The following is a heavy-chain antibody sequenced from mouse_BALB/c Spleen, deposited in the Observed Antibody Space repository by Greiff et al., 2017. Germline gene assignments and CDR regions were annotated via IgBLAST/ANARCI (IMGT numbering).Heavy chain of an antibody. J-gene: IGHJ4*01. Sequence: QVQLKQSGPGLVAPSQSLSITCTVSGFSLTSYGVHWVRQPPGKGLEWLGVIWAGGSTNYNSALMSRLSISKDNSKSQVFLKMNSLQTDDTAMYYCAREWRYDGYYAMDYWGQGTSVTVSS. CDR3: AREWRYDGYYAMDY. D-gene: IGHD2-14*01. V-gene: IGHV2-9*02. CDR1: GFSLTSYG. CDR2: IWAGGST.